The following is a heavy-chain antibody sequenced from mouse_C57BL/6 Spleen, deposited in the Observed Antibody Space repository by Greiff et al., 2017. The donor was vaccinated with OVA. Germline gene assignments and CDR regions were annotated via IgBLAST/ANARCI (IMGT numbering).Heavy chain of an antibody. V-gene: IGHV1-26*01. J-gene: IGHJ3*01. CDR2: INPNNGGT. CDR1: GYMFTDYY. CDR3: ARLDYDYWFAY. Sequence: VQLQQSGPELVKPGASVKISCKASGYMFTDYYMNWVKQSHGKSLEWIGDINPNNGGTSYNQKFKGKATLTVDKSSSTAYMELRSLTSEDSAVYYCARLDYDYWFAYWGQGTLVTVSA. D-gene: IGHD2-4*01.